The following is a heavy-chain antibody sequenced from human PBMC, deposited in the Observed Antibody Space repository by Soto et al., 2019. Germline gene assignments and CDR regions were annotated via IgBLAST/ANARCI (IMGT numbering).Heavy chain of an antibody. V-gene: IGHV1-8*01. J-gene: IGHJ6*03. D-gene: IGHD6-13*01. CDR1: GYTFTSYD. CDR2: MNPNSGNT. CDR3: ARGPRIPALYYYYYMDV. Sequence: ASVKVSCKASGYTFTSYDINWVRQATGQGLEWMGWMNPNSGNTGYAQKFQGRVTMTRNTSISTAYMELSSLRSEDTAVYYCARGPRIPALYYYYYMDVWGKGTTVTVSS.